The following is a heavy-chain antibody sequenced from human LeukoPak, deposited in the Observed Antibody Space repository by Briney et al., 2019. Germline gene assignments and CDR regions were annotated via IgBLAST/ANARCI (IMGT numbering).Heavy chain of an antibody. J-gene: IGHJ4*02. V-gene: IGHV3-21*01. CDR1: GFTFSSYS. CDR3: ARVAGGPVDTVMVALDY. D-gene: IGHD5-18*01. Sequence: GGSLRLSCAASGFTFSSYSMNWVRQAPGKGLEWVSSISSSSSYIYYADSVKGRFTISRDNAKNSLYLQMNSLRAEDTAVYYCARVAGGPVDTVMVALDYWGQGTLVTVSS. CDR2: ISSSSSYI.